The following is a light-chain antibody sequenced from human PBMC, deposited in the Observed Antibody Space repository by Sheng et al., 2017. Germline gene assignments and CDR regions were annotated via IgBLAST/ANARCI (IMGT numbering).Light chain of an antibody. V-gene: IGLV1-44*01. Sequence: QSVLTQPPSASGTPGQRVTISCAGSSSNVGVNSVSWYLQLPGPAPKLLIFSDDQRPSGVPDRFSGSKSGTSASLAITGLQAEDEADYYCQSYDSSLSGSVFGGGTKLTVL. CDR1: SSNVGVNS. CDR3: QSYDSSLSGSV. CDR2: SDD. J-gene: IGLJ3*02.